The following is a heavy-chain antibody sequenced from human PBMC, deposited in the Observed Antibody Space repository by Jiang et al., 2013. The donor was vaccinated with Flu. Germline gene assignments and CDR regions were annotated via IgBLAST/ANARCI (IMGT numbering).Heavy chain of an antibody. J-gene: IGHJ4*02. D-gene: IGHD3-3*01. CDR3: ARDPVRLYDFWSGYSYFDY. CDR2: ISYDGSNK. V-gene: IGHV3-30-3*01. Sequence: FSSYAMHWVRQAPGKGLEWVAVISYDGSNKYYADSVKGRFTISRDNSKNTLYLQMNSLRAEDTAVYYCARDPVRLYDFWSGYSYFDYWGQGTLVTVSS. CDR1: FSSYA.